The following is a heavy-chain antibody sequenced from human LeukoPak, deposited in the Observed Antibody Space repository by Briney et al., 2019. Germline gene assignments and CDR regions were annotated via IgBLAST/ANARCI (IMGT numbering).Heavy chain of an antibody. CDR3: AREFTEGDYYDSSGYVVDY. V-gene: IGHV4-34*01. CDR2: INHSGST. CDR1: GGSFSGYY. Sequence: SETLSLTCAVYGGSFSGYYWSWIRQSPGKGLEWIGEINHSGSTNYNPSLQSRVTISVDTSKNQFSLKLSSVTAADTAVYYCAREFTEGDYYDSSGYVVDYWGQGTLVTVSS. D-gene: IGHD3-22*01. J-gene: IGHJ4*02.